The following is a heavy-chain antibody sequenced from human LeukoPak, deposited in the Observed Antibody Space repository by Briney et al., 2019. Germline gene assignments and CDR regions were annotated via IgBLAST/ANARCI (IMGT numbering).Heavy chain of an antibody. J-gene: IGHJ6*02. V-gene: IGHV1-69*06. Sequence: GASVKVSCKASGGTFSSYAISWVRQAPGQGLEWMGGIIPIFGTANYAQKFQGRVTITADKSTSTAYMELSSLRSEDTAVYYCANPPAAIGGGYYYYGMDVWGQGTTVTVSS. D-gene: IGHD2-2*02. CDR1: GGTFSSYA. CDR3: ANPPAAIGGGYYYYGMDV. CDR2: IIPIFGTA.